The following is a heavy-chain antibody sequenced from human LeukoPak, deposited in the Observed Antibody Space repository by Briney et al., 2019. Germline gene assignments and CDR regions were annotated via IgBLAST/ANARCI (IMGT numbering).Heavy chain of an antibody. V-gene: IGHV1-69*13. Sequence: SVKVSCKASGYTFTSYYMHWVRQAPGQGLEWMGGIIPIFGTANYAQKFQGRVTITADESTSTAYMELSSLRSEDTAVYYCARVGNIVVVPAAGWYFDYWGQGTLVTVSS. CDR1: GYTFTSYY. J-gene: IGHJ4*02. D-gene: IGHD2-2*01. CDR3: ARVGNIVVVPAAGWYFDY. CDR2: IIPIFGTA.